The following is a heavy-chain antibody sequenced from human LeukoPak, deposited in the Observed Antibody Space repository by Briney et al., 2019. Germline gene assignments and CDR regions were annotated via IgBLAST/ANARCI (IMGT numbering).Heavy chain of an antibody. V-gene: IGHV3-7*01. D-gene: IGHD6-13*01. Sequence: GGSLRLSCVGSGFTFSSHWMDWVRQAPGKGLEWVGHIKPDGSQTYYVDSVKGRFTVSRDNAKNSLYLHMGSLRAEDTATYYCARLPLGSWGWFDPWGQGTLVTVSS. J-gene: IGHJ5*02. CDR2: IKPDGSQT. CDR3: ARLPLGSWGWFDP. CDR1: GFTFSSHW.